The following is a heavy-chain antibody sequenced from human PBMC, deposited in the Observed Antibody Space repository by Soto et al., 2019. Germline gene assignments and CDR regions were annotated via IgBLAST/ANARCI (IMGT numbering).Heavy chain of an antibody. D-gene: IGHD3-16*01. V-gene: IGHV3-33*01. CDR2: FWADGRSN. Sequence: HPGGSLRLSCAASGFTFSSYGMHWVRQAPGKGLEWVADFWADGRSNYYADSVKGRFTISRDNSKNTVFLQMNSLRAEDTAVYYCARDLSFGSLDFDYWGRGTLVTVSS. CDR3: ARDLSFGSLDFDY. J-gene: IGHJ4*02. CDR1: GFTFSSYG.